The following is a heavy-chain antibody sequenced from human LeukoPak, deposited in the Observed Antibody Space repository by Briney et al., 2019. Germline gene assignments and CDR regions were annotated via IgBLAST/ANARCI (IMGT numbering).Heavy chain of an antibody. D-gene: IGHD3-22*01. CDR2: INHSGST. V-gene: IGHV4-34*01. CDR3: ARALGYDSSGYAPD. J-gene: IGHJ4*02. Sequence: SETLSLTCAVYGGSFSGYYWSWIRQPPGKGLEWIGEINHSGSTNYNTSLKSRVTISVDTSKNQFSLKLSSVTAADTAVYYCARALGYDSSGYAPDWGQGTLVTVSS. CDR1: GGSFSGYY.